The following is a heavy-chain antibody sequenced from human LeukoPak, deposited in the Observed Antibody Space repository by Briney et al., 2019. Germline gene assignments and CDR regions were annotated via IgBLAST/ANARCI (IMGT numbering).Heavy chain of an antibody. D-gene: IGHD6-6*01. CDR2: ISAYNGNT. CDR1: GYTFTSYG. Sequence: ASVKVSCKASGYTFTSYGISWVRQAPGQGLEWMGWISAYNGNTNYAQKLQGRVTMTTDTSTSTAYMELRSLRSDDTAVYYCARVVASRPRTVRFQPFAEDDYWGQGTLVTVSS. CDR3: ARVVASRPRTVRFQPFAEDDY. V-gene: IGHV1-18*01. J-gene: IGHJ4*02.